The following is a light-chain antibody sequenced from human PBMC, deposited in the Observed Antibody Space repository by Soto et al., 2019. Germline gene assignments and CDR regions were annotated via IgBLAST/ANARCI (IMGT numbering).Light chain of an antibody. CDR3: MQALQTPTLFT. CDR2: LGS. V-gene: IGKV2-28*01. J-gene: IGKJ3*01. CDR1: QSLLHSNGYNY. Sequence: DIVMTQSPLSLPVTPGEPASISCRSSQSLLHSNGYNYLDWYLQKPGQSPQLLIYLGSSRASGVPDRVSGTGSGTDFTLKISRVEAEDVGVDYCMQALQTPTLFTFGPGTKVDIK.